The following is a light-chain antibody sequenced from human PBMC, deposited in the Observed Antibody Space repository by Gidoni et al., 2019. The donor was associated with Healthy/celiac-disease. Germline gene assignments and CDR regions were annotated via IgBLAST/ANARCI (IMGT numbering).Light chain of an antibody. CDR3: SSVPSSSPPV. J-gene: IGLJ2*01. V-gene: IGLV2-14*01. Sequence: QSPLTQPASVSGSAEQSITIACSGTSSYVGGYNYVSWYQQHPGTAPKLMIYDFRNRPSGVSTRFSGSKSLNPASLTISGLQAEDAADYSCSSVPSSSPPVFGGGPKLPVL. CDR2: DFR. CDR1: SSYVGGYNY.